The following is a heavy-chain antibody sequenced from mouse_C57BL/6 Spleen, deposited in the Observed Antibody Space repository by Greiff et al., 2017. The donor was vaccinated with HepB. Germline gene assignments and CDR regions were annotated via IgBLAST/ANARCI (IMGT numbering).Heavy chain of an antibody. V-gene: IGHV1-53*01. D-gene: IGHD2-5*01. CDR1: GYTFTSYW. J-gene: IGHJ4*01. CDR3: ARIGPTSYSNPYYAMDY. CDR2: INPSNGGT. Sequence: QVQLQQPGTELVKPGASVKLSCKASGYTFTSYWMHWVKQRPGQGLEWIGNINPSNGGTNYNEKFKSKATLTVDKSSSTAYMQLSSLTSEDSAVYYGARIGPTSYSNPYYAMDYWGQGTSVTVSS.